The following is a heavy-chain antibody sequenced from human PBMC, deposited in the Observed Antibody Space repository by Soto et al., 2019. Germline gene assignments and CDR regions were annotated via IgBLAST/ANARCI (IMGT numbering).Heavy chain of an antibody. J-gene: IGHJ5*02. Sequence: SETLSLTCTVSGGSISSSSYYWGWIRQPPGKGLEWIGSIYYSGSTYYNPSLKSRVTISVDTSKNQFSLKLSSVTAADTAVYYCARPASSGWYDWFDPWGQGTLVTVS. D-gene: IGHD6-19*01. CDR3: ARPASSGWYDWFDP. CDR1: GGSISSSSYY. V-gene: IGHV4-39*01. CDR2: IYYSGST.